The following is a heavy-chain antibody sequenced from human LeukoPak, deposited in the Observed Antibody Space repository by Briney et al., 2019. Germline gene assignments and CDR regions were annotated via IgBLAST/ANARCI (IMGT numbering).Heavy chain of an antibody. J-gene: IGHJ5*02. Sequence: ASVKVSCKASGYTFTSYYMHWVRQAPGQGLEWMGIINPSGGSTNYAQTFQGRVTMTRDTSTSTVYMELSSLRSEDTAVYYCARDVIGYNWFDPWGQGTLVTVSS. D-gene: IGHD3-10*01. CDR3: ARDVIGYNWFDP. CDR1: GYTFTSYY. V-gene: IGHV1-46*01. CDR2: INPSGGST.